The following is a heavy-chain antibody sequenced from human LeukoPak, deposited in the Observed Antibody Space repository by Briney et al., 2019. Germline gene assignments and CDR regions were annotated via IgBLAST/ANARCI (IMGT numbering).Heavy chain of an antibody. CDR1: GGSISSGRYF. D-gene: IGHD6-13*01. CDR2: IYTSGST. CDR3: ASWLGQQQLDSSFDY. Sequence: SETLSLTCTVSGGSISSGRYFWSWIRQPAGRGLEWIGRIYTSGSTNYRSSLKSRVTISVDTSKNQFSLKLSSVTAADTAVYYCASWLGQQQLDSSFDYWGQGTLVTVSS. V-gene: IGHV4-61*02. J-gene: IGHJ4*02.